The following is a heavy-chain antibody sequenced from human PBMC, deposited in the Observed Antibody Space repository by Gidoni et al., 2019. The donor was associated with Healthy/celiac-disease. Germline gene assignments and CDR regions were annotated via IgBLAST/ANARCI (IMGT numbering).Heavy chain of an antibody. Sequence: QVQLVQSGAEVKKPGASVKVSCKASGYTFTGYYMHWVRQAPGQGLEWMGWINPNRGGTNYAQKFQGRVTMTRDTSISTAYMELSRLRSDDTAVYYCARDPSGIAAAGYWGQGTLVTVSS. CDR2: INPNRGGT. CDR1: GYTFTGYY. V-gene: IGHV1-2*02. D-gene: IGHD6-13*01. CDR3: ARDPSGIAAAGY. J-gene: IGHJ4*02.